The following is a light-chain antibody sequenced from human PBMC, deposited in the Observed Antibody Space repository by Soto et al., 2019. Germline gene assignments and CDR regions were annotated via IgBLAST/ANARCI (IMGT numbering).Light chain of an antibody. CDR3: QQLNSFPIP. CDR1: QGISSF. V-gene: IGKV1-9*01. J-gene: IGKJ3*01. Sequence: IQLTQSPSSLSASVGDRVTITCRASQGISSFLAWYQQKPGKAPKLLIYGASTLQSGVPSRFSGSGSGTEFTLTIGSLQPEDFATYSCQQLNSFPIPFGPGTKVDIK. CDR2: GAS.